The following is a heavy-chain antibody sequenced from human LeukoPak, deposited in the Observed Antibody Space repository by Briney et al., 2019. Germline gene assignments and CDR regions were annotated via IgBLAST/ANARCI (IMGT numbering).Heavy chain of an antibody. D-gene: IGHD7-27*01. V-gene: IGHV3-20*04. CDR2: INWNGGST. CDR1: GFTFVDYG. CDR3: AKDMTTGGSRGRFDY. J-gene: IGHJ4*02. Sequence: GGSLRLSCAASGFTFVDYGMSWVRQAPGKGLEWVSGINWNGGSTGYADSVKGRFTISRDNAKNSLYLQMNSLRAEDTALYYCAKDMTTGGSRGRFDYWGQGTLVTVSS.